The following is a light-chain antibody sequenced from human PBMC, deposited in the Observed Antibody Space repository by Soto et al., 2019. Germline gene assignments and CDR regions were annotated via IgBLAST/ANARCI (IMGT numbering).Light chain of an antibody. CDR2: GAS. Sequence: EIVLTQSPGTLSLSPGERATLSCRASQSVSSSYLAWYQQKPGQAPRLLIYGASSRATGSPDRFSGSGSGTDFTLTISRVEPQDFAVYYCQQYGSSPNTFGQGTKREIK. CDR1: QSVSSSY. CDR3: QQYGSSPNT. J-gene: IGKJ2*01. V-gene: IGKV3-20*01.